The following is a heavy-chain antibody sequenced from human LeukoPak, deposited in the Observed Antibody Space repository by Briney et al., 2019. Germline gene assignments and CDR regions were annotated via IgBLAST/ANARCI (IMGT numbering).Heavy chain of an antibody. CDR1: GGSVTSDTYS. J-gene: IGHJ5*02. Sequence: SETLSLTCGVSGGSVTSDTYSWNWIRQPPGKGLEWIGFIYHSGTTYYNPSLRSRVAISIDKSKNQFSLKVTSVTAADTAVYYCARGQGHIAATAWFAPWGPGTVVAVSS. CDR3: ARGQGHIAATAWFAP. D-gene: IGHD6-25*01. CDR2: IYHSGTT. V-gene: IGHV4-30-2*01.